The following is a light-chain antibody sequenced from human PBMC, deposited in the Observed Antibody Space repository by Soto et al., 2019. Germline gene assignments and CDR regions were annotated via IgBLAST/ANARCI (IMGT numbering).Light chain of an antibody. Sequence: QSVLTQPASASGSPGQSITISCTGTSSDVGGYNYVSWYQQHPGKAPKLMIYEVSNRPSGVSNRFSGSKSGNTASLTISGLQAEYDADYYCSRDTRSSTLLFGSGI. J-gene: IGLJ1*01. CDR2: EVS. V-gene: IGLV2-14*01. CDR3: SRDTRSSTLL. CDR1: SSDVGGYNY.